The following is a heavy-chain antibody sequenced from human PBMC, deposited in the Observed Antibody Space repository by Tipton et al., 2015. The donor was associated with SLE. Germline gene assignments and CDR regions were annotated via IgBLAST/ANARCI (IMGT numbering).Heavy chain of an antibody. CDR1: GFTVSNYD. Sequence: SLRLSCEASGFTVSNYDMHWVRQAPGKGLEWVALIWYDGSKNYYAESVKGRFTISRDNSKNTLYLQMNSLRDEDTALYYCSSVDPRGWFDPWGQGALVTVSS. V-gene: IGHV3-33*01. J-gene: IGHJ5*02. CDR2: IWYDGSKN. CDR3: SSVDPRGWFDP. D-gene: IGHD3-10*01.